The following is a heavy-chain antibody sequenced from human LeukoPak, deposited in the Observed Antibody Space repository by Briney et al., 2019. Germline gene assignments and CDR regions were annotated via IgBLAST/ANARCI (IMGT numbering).Heavy chain of an antibody. V-gene: IGHV3-23*01. D-gene: IGHD6-19*01. J-gene: IGHJ4*02. CDR3: AKGGSGWYSDY. CDR2: ISVSGGST. CDR1: GFPFSSYW. Sequence: GGSLRLSCVASGFPFSSYWMTWVRQAPGKGLEWVSVISVSGGSTYYADSVKGRFTISRDNSKNTLYLQMNSLRADDTALYYCAKGGSGWYSDYWGQGTLVTVSS.